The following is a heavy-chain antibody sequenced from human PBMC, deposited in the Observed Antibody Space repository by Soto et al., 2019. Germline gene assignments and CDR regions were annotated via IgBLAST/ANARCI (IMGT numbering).Heavy chain of an antibody. CDR2: LVPFTGKS. V-gene: IGHV1-69*01. D-gene: IGHD6-6*01. Sequence: QVQLAQSGAEVRKPGSSVRVSCKASGDTFIISAITWVRQAPGQGLEWVGGLVPFTGKSKNGPNFEGRVTFTADESTRTAYMDLSHLTSDDTAVYYRARDLGGAAPVDYWGQGTLVTVSS. CDR3: ARDLGGAAPVDY. J-gene: IGHJ4*02. CDR1: GDTFIISA.